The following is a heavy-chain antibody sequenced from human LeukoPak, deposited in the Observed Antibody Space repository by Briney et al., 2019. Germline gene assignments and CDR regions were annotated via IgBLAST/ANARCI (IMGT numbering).Heavy chain of an antibody. CDR2: IYYSGST. Sequence: SETLSLTCTVSGGSISGSSYYWGWIRQPPGKGLEWIGSIYYSGSTNYNPSLKSRVTISVETSKNQFSLKLRSVTAADTAVYYCARVTGYMIEDYFDYWGQGTLVTVSS. CDR3: ARVTGYMIEDYFDY. V-gene: IGHV4-39*07. J-gene: IGHJ4*02. CDR1: GGSISGSSYY. D-gene: IGHD3-22*01.